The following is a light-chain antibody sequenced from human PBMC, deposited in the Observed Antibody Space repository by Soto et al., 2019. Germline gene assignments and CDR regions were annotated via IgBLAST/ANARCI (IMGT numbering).Light chain of an antibody. CDR1: QSVSSY. V-gene: IGKV3-11*01. CDR3: QQRSNWPPIT. CDR2: DAS. Sequence: EIVLTQSPATLSLSPGERATLSCRASQSVSSYLAWYQQKPGQAPRLLIYDASNRATGIPARFSGSGSGTDFPLTISTLEPEDFAVYYWQQRSNWPPITVGQGTRLEIK. J-gene: IGKJ5*01.